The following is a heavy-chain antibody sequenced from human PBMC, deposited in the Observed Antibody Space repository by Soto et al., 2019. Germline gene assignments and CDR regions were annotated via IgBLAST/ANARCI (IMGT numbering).Heavy chain of an antibody. CDR1: GGSISSYY. Sequence: PSETLSLTCTVSGGSISSYYWSWIRQPAGKGLEWIGRIYTSGSTNYNPSLKSRVTISVDTSKNQFSLKLSSVTAADTAVYYCARVSGVTIFGVVMDYYYGMDVWGQGTTVTVSS. CDR2: IYTSGST. CDR3: ARVSGVTIFGVVMDYYYGMDV. J-gene: IGHJ6*02. V-gene: IGHV4-4*07. D-gene: IGHD3-3*01.